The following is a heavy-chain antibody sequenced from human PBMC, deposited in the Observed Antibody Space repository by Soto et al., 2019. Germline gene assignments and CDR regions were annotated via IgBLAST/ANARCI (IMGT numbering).Heavy chain of an antibody. J-gene: IGHJ5*02. CDR1: GFSFSSYE. V-gene: IGHV3-48*03. D-gene: IGHD4-17*01. CDR3: ASKPSYGDHGFGH. Sequence: EVQLVKSGGGLVQPGGSLRLSCAASGFSFSSYEMNWVRQAAGKGLEWVSYISSTGSTIYYADSVKGRFTISRDNAKKSLYLQMNSLRADDTAVYYCASKPSYGDHGFGHWGQGTLATVSS. CDR2: ISSTGSTI.